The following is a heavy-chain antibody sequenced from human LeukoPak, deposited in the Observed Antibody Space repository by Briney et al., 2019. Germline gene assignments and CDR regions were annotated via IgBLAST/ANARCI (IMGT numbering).Heavy chain of an antibody. Sequence: SVKVSCKASGGTFSSYAISWVRQAPGQGLEWMGGIIPIFGTANYAQKFQGRVTITADESTSTAYMELSSLRSEDTAVYYCARDRYDELGIYYYYMDVWGKGTTVTVSS. D-gene: IGHD7-27*01. CDR2: IIPIFGTA. CDR3: ARDRYDELGIYYYYMDV. V-gene: IGHV1-69*13. CDR1: GGTFSSYA. J-gene: IGHJ6*03.